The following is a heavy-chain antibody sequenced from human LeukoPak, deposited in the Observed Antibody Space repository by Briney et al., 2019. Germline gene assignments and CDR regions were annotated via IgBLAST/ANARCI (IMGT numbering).Heavy chain of an antibody. CDR1: GFTFSSYA. CDR3: ARVGGYSYGGGFDP. CDR2: ISYDGRNK. V-gene: IGHV3-30*04. J-gene: IGHJ5*02. D-gene: IGHD5-18*01. Sequence: PGRSLRLSCAASGFTFSSYAMHWVRQAPGKGLEWVAVISYDGRNKYYADSVKGRFTISRDNSKNTLYLQMNSLRAEDTAVYYCARVGGYSYGGGFDPWGQGTLVTVSS.